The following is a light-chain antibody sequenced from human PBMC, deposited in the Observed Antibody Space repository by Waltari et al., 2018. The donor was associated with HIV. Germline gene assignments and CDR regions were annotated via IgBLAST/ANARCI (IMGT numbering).Light chain of an antibody. V-gene: IGKV3-15*01. CDR2: GAS. Sequence: ERVMTQSPATLFVSPGERATLSCRASQSVSNNLAWYQQKPGQAPRLLIYGASTRATGIPARFSGSGSGTEFTLTISSLQSEDFAVYYCQQYNNWPPYTFGQGTKLEIK. CDR1: QSVSNN. CDR3: QQYNNWPPYT. J-gene: IGKJ2*01.